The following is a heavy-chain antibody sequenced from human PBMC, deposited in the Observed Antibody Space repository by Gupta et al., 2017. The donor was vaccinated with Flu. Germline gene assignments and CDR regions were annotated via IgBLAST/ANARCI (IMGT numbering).Heavy chain of an antibody. CDR2: IRPTIGST. Sequence: QLQLVESGAEVKEPGSSEQVSCKASGGTFSTASITWERQAPGQVLEWMGDIRPTIGSTNCAQTLQDRVTIPAHESTSTIYMELISLRSHDTAVYSCARKFPCGGHCYFLDSWGQGTLVSV. CDR1: GGTFSTAS. CDR3: ARKFPCGGHCYFLDS. V-gene: IGHV1-69*01. D-gene: IGHD2-21*01. J-gene: IGHJ4*02.